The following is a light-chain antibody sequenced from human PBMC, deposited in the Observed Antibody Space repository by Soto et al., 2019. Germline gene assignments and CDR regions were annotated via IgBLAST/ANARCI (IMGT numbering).Light chain of an antibody. J-gene: IGKJ2*01. Sequence: QMPQSPSTLSASIGDRVTITCRASQSVDSRLAWYQQKPGKAPKLLVYDASTLETGVPSRFSGSGSGAEFTLTITGLQPEDFATYYCLQDYNYPYTVGQGTKVDIK. CDR2: DAS. V-gene: IGKV1-5*01. CDR3: LQDYNYPYT. CDR1: QSVDSR.